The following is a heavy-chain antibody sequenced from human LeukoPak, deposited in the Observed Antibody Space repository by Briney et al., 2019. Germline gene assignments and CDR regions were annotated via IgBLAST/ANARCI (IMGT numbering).Heavy chain of an antibody. V-gene: IGHV3-74*01. CDR1: GFTFSSHW. CDR3: ATAYSPLGFDY. CDR2: INSDGSTT. Sequence: GGSLRLSCAASGFTFSSHWMHWVRQAPGKGLVWVSRINSDGSTTTYADSVKGRFTISRDNANNTLYLQMNSLRPEDTAVYYCATAYSPLGFDYWGQGTLVTVSS. J-gene: IGHJ4*02. D-gene: IGHD1-26*01.